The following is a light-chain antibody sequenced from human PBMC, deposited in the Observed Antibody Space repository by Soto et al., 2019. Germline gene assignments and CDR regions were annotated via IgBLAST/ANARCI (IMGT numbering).Light chain of an antibody. V-gene: IGLV1-40*01. Sequence: QSVLTQPPSVSGAPGQRVTISCTGSRSNLGAGYDVPWYQQLRGTAPKVLIYGNSNRPSGVTDRCTGSKSGTSASLAITGLQADDEADYYCQSYDSRLSVVFGGGTKLTVL. J-gene: IGLJ2*01. CDR2: GNS. CDR1: RSNLGAGYD. CDR3: QSYDSRLSVV.